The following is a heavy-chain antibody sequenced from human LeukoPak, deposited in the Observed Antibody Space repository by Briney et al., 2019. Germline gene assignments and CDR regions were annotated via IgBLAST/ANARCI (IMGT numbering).Heavy chain of an antibody. Sequence: PSETLSLTCTVSGRSISSNSYYWDWIRRPPGKGLEWIGSIYYSGSTYYNPSLKSRVTISVDTSKKPFSLKLSSVTAADTAVYYCARSGNYFDPWGQGTLVTVSS. V-gene: IGHV4-39*01. CDR2: IYYSGST. CDR3: ARSGNYFDP. D-gene: IGHD6-25*01. CDR1: GRSISSNSYY. J-gene: IGHJ4*02.